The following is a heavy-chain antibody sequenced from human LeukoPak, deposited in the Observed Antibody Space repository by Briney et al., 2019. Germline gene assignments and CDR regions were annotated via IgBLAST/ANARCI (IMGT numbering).Heavy chain of an antibody. CDR1: VDSNSSGSDY. Sequence: SETLSLTYTVSVDSNSSGSDYGRSVRQPAGGGLEWHGCIYTIGSTNNNPSRKSRFTISVDTSKNQFSMKLSSVSAADTAVYYCTKVPPGGHYAFDIWGQGTMVTVSS. CDR2: IYTIGST. D-gene: IGHD1-14*01. J-gene: IGHJ3*02. V-gene: IGHV4-61*02. CDR3: TKVPPGGHYAFDI.